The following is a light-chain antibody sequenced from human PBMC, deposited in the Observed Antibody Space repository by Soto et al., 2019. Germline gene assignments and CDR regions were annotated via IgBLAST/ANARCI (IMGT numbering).Light chain of an antibody. Sequence: DIVMTQSPDSLAVSLGERATINCKSSQSVLYSSNNKNYLAWYQQKPGQPPKLLIYWASTRESGVPDRFSGSGSGTDFTLTISSLQAEDVAVYYCQQYYNTPVTFAQGTKVEIK. CDR3: QQYYNTPVT. J-gene: IGKJ1*01. V-gene: IGKV4-1*01. CDR2: WAS. CDR1: QSVLYSSNNKNY.